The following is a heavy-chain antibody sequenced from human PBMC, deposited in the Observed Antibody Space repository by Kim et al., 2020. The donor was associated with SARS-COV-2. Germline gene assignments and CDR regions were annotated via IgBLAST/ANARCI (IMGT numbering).Heavy chain of an antibody. CDR2: IYYSGST. J-gene: IGHJ5*02. CDR3: ARGTYAGSGSYYNVYLGRKTRFDP. V-gene: IGHV4-31*03. Sequence: TLSLTCTVSGGSISSGGYYWSWIRQHPGKGLEWIGYIYYSGSTYYNPSLKSRVTISVDTSKNQFSLKLSSVTAADTAVYYCARGTYAGSGSYYNVYLGRKTRFDPWGQGTLVTVSS. CDR1: GGSISSGGYY. D-gene: IGHD3-10*01.